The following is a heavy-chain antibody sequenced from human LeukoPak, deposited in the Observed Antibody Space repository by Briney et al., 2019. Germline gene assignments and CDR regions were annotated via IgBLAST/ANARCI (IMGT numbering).Heavy chain of an antibody. V-gene: IGHV5-51*01. J-gene: IGHJ3*02. CDR2: IYPGDSDL. CDR1: GHSFTSYW. Sequence: GESLKISCKGSGHSFTSYWIGWGRQMPGKGLEWMGIIYPGDSDLRYSPSFQGQVTISADKSISTAYLQWSSLKASDTALYYCARQSSIAYYDSSGLPYDAFDIWGQGTMVTVSS. CDR3: ARQSSIAYYDSSGLPYDAFDI. D-gene: IGHD3-22*01.